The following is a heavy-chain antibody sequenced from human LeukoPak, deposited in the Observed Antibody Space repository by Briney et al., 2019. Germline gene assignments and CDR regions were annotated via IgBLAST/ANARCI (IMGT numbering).Heavy chain of an antibody. D-gene: IGHD3-9*01. J-gene: IGHJ4*02. CDR2: ISGRGGNT. Sequence: GGSLRLSCAASGFTVSNNYMSWVRQAPGKGLEWVSAISGRGGNTYYADSVKGRFTISRDNSKNTLYLQMNSLRAEDTAVYYCVRCDILTGYSYYYFDYWGQGTLVTVSS. CDR3: VRCDILTGYSYYYFDY. CDR1: GFTVSNNY. V-gene: IGHV3-23*01.